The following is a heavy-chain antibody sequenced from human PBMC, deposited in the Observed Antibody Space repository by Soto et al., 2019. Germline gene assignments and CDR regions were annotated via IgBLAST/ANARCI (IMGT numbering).Heavy chain of an antibody. V-gene: IGHV3-23*01. J-gene: IGHJ6*02. Sequence: PGGSLRLSCAASGFTFGSYAMSWVRQAPGKGLGWVSAISGSGGSTYYADSVKGRFTISRDNSKNTLYLQINSLRAEDTAVYYCAKDRALLPEVTGMDVWGQGTTVTVSS. CDR2: ISGSGGST. CDR3: AKDRALLPEVTGMDV. CDR1: GFTFGSYA. D-gene: IGHD4-4*01.